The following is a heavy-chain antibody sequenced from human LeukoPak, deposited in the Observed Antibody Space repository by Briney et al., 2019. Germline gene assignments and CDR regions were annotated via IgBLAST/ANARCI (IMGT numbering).Heavy chain of an antibody. V-gene: IGHV1-2*02. Sequence: LNRDWKTSGYSNSGDYRHWVSKNNKQGLEWMGWINPNSGGTNYAQKLQGRVTMTTDTSTSTAYMELRSLRSDDTAVYYCARGGYGSGKFDPWGYGCLVT. D-gene: IGHD3-10*01. CDR1: GYSNSGDY. CDR2: INPNSGGT. CDR3: ARGGYGSGKFDP. J-gene: IGHJ5*02.